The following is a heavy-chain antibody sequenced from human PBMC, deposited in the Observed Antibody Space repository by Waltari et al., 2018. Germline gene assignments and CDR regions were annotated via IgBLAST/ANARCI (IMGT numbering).Heavy chain of an antibody. J-gene: IGHJ2*01. Sequence: QVQLQESGPGLVKPSQTLSLTCTVSGGSISSGDYYWSWIRQPPVKGLAWLGYIYYSGSTSYIPSLKSLVTRSVDTSKSQFSLKLSSVTAADASVYFCAREGRPVTTFWYFNLWGRGTLVPVSS. D-gene: IGHD1-1*01. CDR3: AREGRPVTTFWYFNL. V-gene: IGHV4-30-4*08. CDR1: GGSISSGDYY. CDR2: IYYSGST.